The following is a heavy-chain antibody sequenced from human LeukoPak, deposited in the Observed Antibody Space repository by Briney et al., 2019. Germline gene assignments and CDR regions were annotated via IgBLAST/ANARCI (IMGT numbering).Heavy chain of an antibody. Sequence: GGSLRLSCAASGFTFSSYEMNWVRQAPGKGLEWVSYISSSGSTIYYADSVKGRFTISRDNAKNSLYLQMNSLRAEDTAVYYCARTFRGYSGYENFDYWGQGTLVTVSS. CDR2: ISSSGSTI. CDR1: GFTFSSYE. CDR3: ARTFRGYSGYENFDY. D-gene: IGHD5-12*01. V-gene: IGHV3-48*03. J-gene: IGHJ4*02.